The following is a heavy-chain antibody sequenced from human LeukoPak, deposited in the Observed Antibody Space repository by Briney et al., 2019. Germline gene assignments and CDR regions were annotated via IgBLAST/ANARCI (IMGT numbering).Heavy chain of an antibody. CDR1: GFTSRSYA. CDR2: MSGSGGST. CDR3: AKGRSGTYYYYGMDV. D-gene: IGHD3-10*01. Sequence: PGGSLRLSCAASGFTSRSYAMSWARQAPGKGLEWVSAMSGSGGSTHYADSVKGRFTISRDSSKNTLYLQMNSLRAEDTAVYYCAKGRSGTYYYYGMDVWGQGTTVTVTS. V-gene: IGHV3-23*01. J-gene: IGHJ6*02.